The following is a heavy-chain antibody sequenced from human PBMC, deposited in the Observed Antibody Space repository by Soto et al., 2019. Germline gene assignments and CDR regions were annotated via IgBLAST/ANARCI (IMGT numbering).Heavy chain of an antibody. D-gene: IGHD2-2*01. Sequence: QVQLVQSGAEVKEPGASVRVSCKDSGYTFTSYDINWVGQATGQGLEWMGWMNPESRNTGYAQKFQGRVTMTRDPSISTAYMELTSLRSEDTAVYYCARFVRHQLPTIDFWGQGTLVTVSS. CDR2: MNPESRNT. CDR1: GYTFTSYD. J-gene: IGHJ4*02. CDR3: ARFVRHQLPTIDF. V-gene: IGHV1-8*01.